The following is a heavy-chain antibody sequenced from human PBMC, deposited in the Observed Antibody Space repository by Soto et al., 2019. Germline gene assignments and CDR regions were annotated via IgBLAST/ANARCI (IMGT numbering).Heavy chain of an antibody. Sequence: PGGSLRLSCAASGFTFDDYGMSWVRQAPGKGLEWVSGINWNGGSAGYADSVKGRFTISRDNAKNSLYLQMNSLRAEDTALYHCARGPGSLLNPWGQGTLVTVSS. V-gene: IGHV3-20*01. CDR2: INWNGGSA. CDR1: GFTFDDYG. J-gene: IGHJ5*02. D-gene: IGHD1-26*01. CDR3: ARGPGSLLNP.